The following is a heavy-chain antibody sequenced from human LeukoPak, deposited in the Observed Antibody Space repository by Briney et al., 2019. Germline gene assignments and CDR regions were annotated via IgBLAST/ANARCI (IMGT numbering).Heavy chain of an antibody. CDR2: ISYDGSNK. CDR3: AREDDAFDI. V-gene: IGHV3-30*04. CDR1: GFSFRNYA. Sequence: QSGRSLRLSCEASGFSFRNYAMHWVRQAPGKGLECVATISYDGSNKYYGDSVKGRFTISRDNSRNTLYLQMNSLRAEDTAVYYCAREDDAFDIWGQGTMVTVPS. J-gene: IGHJ3*02.